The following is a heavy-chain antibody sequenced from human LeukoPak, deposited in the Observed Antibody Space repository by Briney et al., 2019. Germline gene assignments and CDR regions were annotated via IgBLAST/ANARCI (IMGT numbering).Heavy chain of an antibody. D-gene: IGHD3-10*01. CDR3: ARSPGMVRGVPVDFDY. CDR1: GGSISSGGYY. Sequence: SSETLSLTCTVSGGSISSGGYYWSWIRQPPGKGLEWIGYIYHSGSTYYNPSLKSRVTISVDTSKNQFSLKLSSVTAADTAVYYCARSPGMVRGVPVDFDYWGQGTLVTVSS. V-gene: IGHV4-30-2*02. J-gene: IGHJ4*02. CDR2: IYHSGST.